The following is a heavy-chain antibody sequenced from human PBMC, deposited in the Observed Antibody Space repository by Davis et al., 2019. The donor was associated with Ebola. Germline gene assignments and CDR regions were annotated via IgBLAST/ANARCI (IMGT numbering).Heavy chain of an antibody. CDR3: ARDLEGSWSAFDI. CDR1: GGSVSSGSYY. V-gene: IGHV4-61*01. J-gene: IGHJ3*02. Sequence: MPSETLSLTCTVSGGSVSSGSYYWSWIRQPPGKGLEWIGYIYYSGSTNYNPSLKSRVTISVDTSKNQFSLKLSSVTAADTAVCYCARDLEGSWSAFDIWGQGTMVTVSS. D-gene: IGHD1-26*01. CDR2: IYYSGST.